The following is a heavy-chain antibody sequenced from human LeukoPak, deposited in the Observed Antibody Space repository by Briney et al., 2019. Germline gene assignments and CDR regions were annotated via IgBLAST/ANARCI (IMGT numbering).Heavy chain of an antibody. Sequence: GGSLRLSCAASGFTVSSNYMSWVRQAPGKGLEWVSVIYSGGSTYYADSVKGRFTISRDNSKNTLYLQMNSLRVEDTAVYYCAKDSEEMATIPLFDYWGQGTLVTVSS. CDR3: AKDSEEMATIPLFDY. CDR1: GFTVSSNY. V-gene: IGHV3-66*01. D-gene: IGHD5-24*01. J-gene: IGHJ4*02. CDR2: IYSGGST.